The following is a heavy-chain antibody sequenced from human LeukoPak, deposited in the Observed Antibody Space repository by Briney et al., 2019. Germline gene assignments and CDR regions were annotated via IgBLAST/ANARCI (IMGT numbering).Heavy chain of an antibody. J-gene: IGHJ3*02. Sequence: PSETLSLTCTVSGGSISSYYWSWIRQPAGKGLEWIGRIYTSGSTNYNPSLKSRVTMSVDTSKNQFSLKLSSVTAADTAVYYCARLTIATGWVPQAFDIWGQGTMVTVSS. V-gene: IGHV4-4*07. D-gene: IGHD6-19*01. CDR2: IYTSGST. CDR3: ARLTIATGWVPQAFDI. CDR1: GGSISSYY.